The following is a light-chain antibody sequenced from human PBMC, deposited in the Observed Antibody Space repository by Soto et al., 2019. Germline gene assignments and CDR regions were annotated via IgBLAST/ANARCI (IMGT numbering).Light chain of an antibody. V-gene: IGKV3-15*01. J-gene: IGKJ5*01. CDR3: QQYKNWPLIT. CDR1: QTIRRNY. CDR2: DAS. Sequence: TQSPGTLSLSQRKRAPLSCRASQTIRRNYLAWYQQKLGQAPRLLIYDASSRATGIPARFSGSGSGTEFTLTISSLQSEDFAVYYCQQYKNWPLITFAHGALLEI.